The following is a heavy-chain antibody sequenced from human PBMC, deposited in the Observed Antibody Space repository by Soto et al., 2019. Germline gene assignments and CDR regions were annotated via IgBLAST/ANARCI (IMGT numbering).Heavy chain of an antibody. CDR1: GGTFSTNP. CDR2: TGSGTGPG. J-gene: IGHJ4*02. CDR3: ARRDTGGFYRYFDS. Sequence: QVQLVQSGAEVKKPGSSVKVSCKAPGGTFSTNPISWVRQAPGQGLEWMGGTGSGTGPGNHAQKFQGRLTITVDKSTSTVYMELSSLSSAATAVYYCARRDTGGFYRYFDSWGQGTLVTVSS. V-gene: IGHV1-69*06. D-gene: IGHD2-8*02.